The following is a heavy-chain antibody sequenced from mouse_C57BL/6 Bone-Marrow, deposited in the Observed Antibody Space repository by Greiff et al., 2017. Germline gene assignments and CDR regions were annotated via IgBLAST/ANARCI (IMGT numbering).Heavy chain of an antibody. J-gene: IGHJ2*01. V-gene: IGHV1-81*01. CDR2: IYPRSGNT. D-gene: IGHD2-3*01. Sequence: VKLMESGAELARPGASVKLSCKASGYTFTSYGISWVKQRTGQGLEWIGEIYPRSGNTYYNEKFKGKATLTADKSSSTAYMELRSLTSEDSAVYFCASGDGYFRFDYWGQGTTLTVSS. CDR3: ASGDGYFRFDY. CDR1: GYTFTSYG.